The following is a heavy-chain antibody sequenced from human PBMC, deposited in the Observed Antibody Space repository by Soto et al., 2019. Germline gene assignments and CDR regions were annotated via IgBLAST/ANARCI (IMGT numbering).Heavy chain of an antibody. D-gene: IGHD3-10*01. CDR3: ASSYIFSLWPAPNLFAP. CDR1: GGSMNSASYY. Sequence: PSETLSLTCTVSGGSMNSASYYWTWIRQHPGKGLEWIGYILYSGNTYYNPSLKSRVVISLDTSRSHFSLDLTSVTAADTAVYYCASSYIFSLWPAPNLFAPRGQGTLVTGSS. CDR2: ILYSGNT. J-gene: IGHJ5*02. V-gene: IGHV4-31*03.